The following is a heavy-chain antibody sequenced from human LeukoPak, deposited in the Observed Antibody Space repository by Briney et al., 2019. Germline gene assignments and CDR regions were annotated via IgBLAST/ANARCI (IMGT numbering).Heavy chain of an antibody. CDR2: IIPIFGIA. Sequence: GSSVKVSCKASGGTFSSYAISWVRQAPGQGLEWMGRIIPIFGIANYAQKFQGRATITADKSTSTAYMELSSLRSEDTAVYYCARGAGVVVVAAIPERYYYYGMDVWGQGTTVTVSS. D-gene: IGHD2-15*01. J-gene: IGHJ6*02. CDR3: ARGAGVVVVAAIPERYYYYGMDV. CDR1: GGTFSSYA. V-gene: IGHV1-69*04.